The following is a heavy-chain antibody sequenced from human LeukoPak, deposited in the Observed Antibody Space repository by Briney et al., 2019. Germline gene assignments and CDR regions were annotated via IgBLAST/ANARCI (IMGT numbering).Heavy chain of an antibody. V-gene: IGHV4-30-4*01. CDR1: GDSISSGDYY. Sequence: SQTLSLTCTVSGDSISSGDYYWSWIRQPPGNSLEWIGYVHSSGNTYYSPSLKSQVSISVDTSKNQFSLRLTSVTATDAAVYYCARGRKFNWNGFFDSWGQGTLVTVSS. CDR2: VHSSGNT. J-gene: IGHJ5*01. D-gene: IGHD1-20*01. CDR3: ARGRKFNWNGFFDS.